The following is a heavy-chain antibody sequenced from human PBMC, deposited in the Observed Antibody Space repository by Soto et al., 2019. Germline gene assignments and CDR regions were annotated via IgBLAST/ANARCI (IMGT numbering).Heavy chain of an antibody. CDR3: AKKDHVVPSANWHFDP. D-gene: IGHD2-2*01. Sequence: GGSLRLSCEASGSTFSDYVMSWVRQAPGKGLEWVSAVGGSGVTTYTADSVKGRFAISRDNSKNTVFLQMNSLRAEDTARYYCAKKDHVVPSANWHFDPWGQGTLVTVSS. CDR2: VGGSGVTT. V-gene: IGHV3-23*01. CDR1: GSTFSDYV. J-gene: IGHJ5*02.